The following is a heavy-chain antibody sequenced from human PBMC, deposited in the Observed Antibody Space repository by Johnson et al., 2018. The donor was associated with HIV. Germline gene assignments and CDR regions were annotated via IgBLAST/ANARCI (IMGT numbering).Heavy chain of an antibody. V-gene: IGHV3-23*04. CDR2: ISGSGDST. CDR3: AKDLRWEDAFDI. Sequence: VQLVESGGGLVQPGGSLRLSCAASGFTFSSYAMSWVRQAPGKGLEWVSVISGSGDSTYYADSVKGRFTISRDNSKNTLYLQMNSLRADDTAVYYCAKDLRWEDAFDIWGQGTMVTVSS. J-gene: IGHJ3*02. CDR1: GFTFSSYA. D-gene: IGHD1-26*01.